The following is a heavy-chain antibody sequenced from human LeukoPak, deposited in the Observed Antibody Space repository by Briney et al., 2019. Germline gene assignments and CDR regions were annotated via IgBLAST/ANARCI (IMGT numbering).Heavy chain of an antibody. Sequence: GESLRISCKGSGYSFTTYWIGWVRQIPGKGLEWMGIIYPGDSHTMYSPSFRGQVTMSADKPISTAYLQWNSLKASDTAMYYCARLLGSSSSSWASFDYWGQGTLVTVSS. CDR1: GYSFTTYW. CDR3: ARLLGSSSSSWASFDY. CDR2: IYPGDSHT. V-gene: IGHV5-51*01. J-gene: IGHJ4*02. D-gene: IGHD6-13*01.